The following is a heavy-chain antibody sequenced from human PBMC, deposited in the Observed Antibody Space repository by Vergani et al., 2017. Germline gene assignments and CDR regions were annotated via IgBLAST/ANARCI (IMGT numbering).Heavy chain of an antibody. V-gene: IGHV1-18*01. J-gene: IGHJ4*02. CDR3: ARGDYDFWGLDY. CDR1: GGTFSSYG. CDR2: ISAYNGNT. Sequence: QVQLVQSGAEVKKPGSSVKVSCKASGGTFSSYGISWVRQAPGQGLEWMGWISAYNGNTNYAQKFQGRVTMTRDTSISTAYMELSRLRSDDTAVYYCARGDYDFWGLDYWGQGTLVTVSS. D-gene: IGHD3-3*01.